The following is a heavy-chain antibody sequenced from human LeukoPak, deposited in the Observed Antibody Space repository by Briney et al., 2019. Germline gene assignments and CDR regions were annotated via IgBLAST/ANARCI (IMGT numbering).Heavy chain of an antibody. V-gene: IGHV3-30*03. D-gene: IGHD3-3*01. CDR2: ISYDGSNK. CDR3: ARPLFWSGYYPDY. J-gene: IGHJ4*02. Sequence: GGSLRLSCAASGFTFSSYGMHWVRQAPGKGLGWVAVISYDGSNKCYADSVKGRFTISRVNAKNSLYLQMNSLRAEDTAVYYCARPLFWSGYYPDYWGQGTLVTVSS. CDR1: GFTFSSYG.